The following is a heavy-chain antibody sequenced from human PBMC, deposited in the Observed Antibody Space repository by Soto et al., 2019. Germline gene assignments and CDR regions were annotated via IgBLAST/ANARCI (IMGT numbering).Heavy chain of an antibody. CDR1: GGSISSGGYY. D-gene: IGHD5-18*01. Sequence: SETLSLTCTVSGGSISSGGYYWSWIRQHPGKGLEWIGYIYYSGSTYYNQSLKSRVTISVDTSKNQFSLKLSSVTAADTAVYYCARGSRIQLWSHFDYWGQGTLVTVSS. V-gene: IGHV4-31*03. J-gene: IGHJ4*02. CDR2: IYYSGST. CDR3: ARGSRIQLWSHFDY.